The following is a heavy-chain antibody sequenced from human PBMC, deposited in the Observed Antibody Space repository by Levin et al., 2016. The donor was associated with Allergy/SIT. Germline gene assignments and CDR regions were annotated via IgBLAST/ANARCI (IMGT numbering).Heavy chain of an antibody. CDR1: GFTFSSYG. D-gene: IGHD7-27*01. CDR2: ISYDGSNK. V-gene: IGHV3-30*18. CDR3: AKDTGANWFDP. J-gene: IGHJ5*02. Sequence: GESLKISCAASGFTFSSYGMHWVRQAPGKGLEWVAVISYDGSNKYYADSVKGRFTISRDNSKNTLYLQMNSLRAEDTAVYYCAKDTGANWFDPWGQGTLVTVSS.